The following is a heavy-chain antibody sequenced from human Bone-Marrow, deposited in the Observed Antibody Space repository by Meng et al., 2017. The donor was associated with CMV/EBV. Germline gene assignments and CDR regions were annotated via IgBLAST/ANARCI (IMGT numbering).Heavy chain of an antibody. CDR3: ARVNSGSFDD. V-gene: IGHV4-31*03. D-gene: IGHD1-26*01. J-gene: IGHJ4*02. CDR1: GRSISWVGYD. Sequence: CPFSGRSISWVGYDWGQIRQHPGKGLEWIGYIYYSGSTYYNPTLKSRVTISVDTSKKQFSLKLSSVTAADTAVYYCARVNSGSFDDWGQGTLVTVSS. CDR2: IYYSGST.